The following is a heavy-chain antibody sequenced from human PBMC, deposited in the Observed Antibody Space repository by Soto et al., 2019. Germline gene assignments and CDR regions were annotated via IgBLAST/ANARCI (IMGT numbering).Heavy chain of an antibody. V-gene: IGHV3-15*07. CDR2: IKSKTDGGTK. CDR1: GFTFSNAW. CDR3: TTDSYSTIIIVRFDY. J-gene: IGHJ4*01. D-gene: IGHD3-22*01. Sequence: EVQLVESGGGLVKPGGSLRLSCAASGFTFSNAWINWVRQAPGKGLVWVGRIKSKTDGGTKDYAEPVKGRFAISRDDSNNMVYLQMNSLKIEDTAVYYCTTDSYSTIIIVRFDYWGHGTLFTVSS.